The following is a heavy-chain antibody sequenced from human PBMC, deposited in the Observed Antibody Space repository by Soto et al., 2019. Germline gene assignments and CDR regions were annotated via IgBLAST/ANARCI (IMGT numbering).Heavy chain of an antibody. D-gene: IGHD3-22*01. CDR3: AREAMIVGIDP. CDR1: GGSFSGYY. Sequence: PXETLSLTCAVDGGSFSGYYWSWIRQPPGKGLDWIGEINHSGSTNYNPSLKSRVTISVDTSKNQFSLKLSSVTAADTAVYYCAREAMIVGIDPWGQGSLVTVSS. V-gene: IGHV4-34*01. CDR2: INHSGST. J-gene: IGHJ5*02.